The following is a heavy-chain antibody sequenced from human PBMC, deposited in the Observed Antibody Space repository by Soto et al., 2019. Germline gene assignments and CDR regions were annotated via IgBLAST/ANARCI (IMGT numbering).Heavy chain of an antibody. CDR1: GFTFRDAW. Sequence: EVQLVESGGGLVKPGGSLTLSCAASGFTFRDAWMTWVRQPPGKGLEWVGRITRKVDGETTGFGAPVKGRFAILRDDSKNPLYLQMNKLTADDTAVYYCATDAVSTSSAPLTFWGEGNSVTVSS. D-gene: IGHD6-19*01. CDR2: ITRKVDGETT. J-gene: IGHJ6*01. CDR3: ATDAVSTSSAPLTF. V-gene: IGHV3-15*01.